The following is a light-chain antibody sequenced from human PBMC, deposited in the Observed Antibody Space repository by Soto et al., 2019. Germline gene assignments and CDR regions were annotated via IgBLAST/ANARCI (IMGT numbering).Light chain of an antibody. V-gene: IGKV1-8*01. CDR3: QQANSFPRT. CDR1: QGISSY. J-gene: IGKJ1*01. CDR2: AAS. Sequence: ALRMPQSPSSFSASTGERFTITCRASQGISSYLAWYQQKPGKAHKLLIYAASTLQSGVPSRFSGSGSGTDFTLTISSLQPEEFATYYCQQANSFPRTVGKGNKVDIK.